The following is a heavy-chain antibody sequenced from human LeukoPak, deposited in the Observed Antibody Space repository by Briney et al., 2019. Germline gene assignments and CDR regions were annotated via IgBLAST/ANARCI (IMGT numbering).Heavy chain of an antibody. CDR2: IIPIFGTA. J-gene: IGHJ6*03. V-gene: IGHV1-69*13. Sequence: SVKVSCKASGGTFSSYAISWVRQAPGQGLEWMGGIIPIFGTANYAQKFQGRVTITADESTSTAYMELSSLRSEDTAVYYCASSYSDYYYYMDVWGKGTTVTISS. D-gene: IGHD1-26*01. CDR3: ASSYSDYYYYMDV. CDR1: GGTFSSYA.